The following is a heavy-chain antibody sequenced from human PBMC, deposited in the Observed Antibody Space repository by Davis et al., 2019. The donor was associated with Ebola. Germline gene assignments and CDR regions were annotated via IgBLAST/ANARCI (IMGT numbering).Heavy chain of an antibody. V-gene: IGHV3-53*01. CDR3: ASRYSTGWYNY. CDR1: GGSISSYY. CDR2: IDADGTT. J-gene: IGHJ4*02. Sequence: PSETLSLTCTVSGGSISSYYWSWVRQAPGKGLEWVSGIDADGTTYYADSVKGRFTISRDNSKNTLYLQMSSLRTEDTAVFYCASRYSTGWYNYWGQGTLVTVSS. D-gene: IGHD6-19*01.